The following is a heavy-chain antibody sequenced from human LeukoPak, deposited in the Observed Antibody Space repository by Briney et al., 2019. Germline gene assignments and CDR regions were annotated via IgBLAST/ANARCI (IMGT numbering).Heavy chain of an antibody. V-gene: IGHV1-69*05. Sequence: ASVKVSCKASGGTFSSYAISWVRQAPGQGLEWMGGIIPIFGTAKYAQKFQGRVTITTDESTSTAYMELSSLRSDDTAVYYCASAEDYGGNPVDYWGQGTLVTVSS. CDR2: IIPIFGTA. D-gene: IGHD4-23*01. CDR1: GGTFSSYA. CDR3: ASAEDYGGNPVDY. J-gene: IGHJ4*02.